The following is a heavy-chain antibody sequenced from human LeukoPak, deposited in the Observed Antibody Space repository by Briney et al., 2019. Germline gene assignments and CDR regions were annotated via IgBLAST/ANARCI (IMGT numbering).Heavy chain of an antibody. Sequence: GGSLRLSCAASGFTFSDYSMTWVRQAPGKGLEWVSSISSSSTYIYYADSVKGRFTISRDDAKNSLYLEMNSLRAEDSAIYYCARTYYYDGGNSWGQGTLVTVSS. V-gene: IGHV3-21*01. CDR2: ISSSSTYI. D-gene: IGHD3-22*01. J-gene: IGHJ5*02. CDR1: GFTFSDYS. CDR3: ARTYYYDGGNS.